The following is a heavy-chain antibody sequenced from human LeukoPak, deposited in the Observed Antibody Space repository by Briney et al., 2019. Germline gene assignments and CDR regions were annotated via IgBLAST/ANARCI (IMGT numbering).Heavy chain of an antibody. CDR1: GGSIDSSSHY. V-gene: IGHV4-39*01. J-gene: IGHJ4*02. CDR2: IYYSGTT. CDR3: ARQCSGRACFGY. D-gene: IGHD6-19*01. Sequence: PSETLSLTCTVSGGSIDSSSHYWGWIRQPPGKGLEWLGIIYYSGTTYYNPSLKSRLTISVDTSKNQFSLNLSSVTAADTAVHYCARQCSGRACFGYWGQGTLVTVSS.